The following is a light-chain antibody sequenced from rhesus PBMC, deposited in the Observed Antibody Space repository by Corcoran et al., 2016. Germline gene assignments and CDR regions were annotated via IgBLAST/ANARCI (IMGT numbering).Light chain of an antibody. CDR3: QHSYGTPYS. CDR1: ENVNNY. Sequence: DIQMTQSPSSLSASVGDRVTITCRASENVNNYLPWYQQKPGKAPKLLISAASTLQSGVPSRFSGRGSGTDYTFTISSLQPEDVATYYCQHSYGTPYSFGQGTKVEIK. CDR2: AAS. J-gene: IGKJ2*01. V-gene: IGKV1-74*01.